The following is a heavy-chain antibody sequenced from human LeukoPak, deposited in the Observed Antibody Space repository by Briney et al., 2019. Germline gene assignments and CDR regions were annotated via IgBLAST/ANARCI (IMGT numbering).Heavy chain of an antibody. CDR1: GGSFSGYY. V-gene: IGHV4-34*01. J-gene: IGHJ4*02. CDR3: ARRYDFWSGYPPPLDY. D-gene: IGHD3-3*01. CDR2: INPSRNT. Sequence: SETLSLTCAVFGGSFSGYYWNWIRQPPGKGLEWIGQINPSRNTNYNPSLKSRVTISVDTSKKQFSLKLSPVTAADTAVYYCARRYDFWSGYPPPLDYWGQGTPVTVSS.